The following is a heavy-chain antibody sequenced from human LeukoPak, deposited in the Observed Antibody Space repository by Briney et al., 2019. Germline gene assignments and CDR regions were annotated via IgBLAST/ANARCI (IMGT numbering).Heavy chain of an antibody. Sequence: PGGSLRLSCAASGFTFSDYYMSWIRQAPGKGLEWVSYISSSGSTIYYADSAKGRFTISRDNAKNSLYLQMNSLRAEDTAVYYCASGIDYYYYYGMDVWGQGTTVTVSS. V-gene: IGHV3-11*01. CDR3: ASGIDYYYYYGMDV. CDR2: ISSSGSTI. J-gene: IGHJ6*02. D-gene: IGHD1-14*01. CDR1: GFTFSDYY.